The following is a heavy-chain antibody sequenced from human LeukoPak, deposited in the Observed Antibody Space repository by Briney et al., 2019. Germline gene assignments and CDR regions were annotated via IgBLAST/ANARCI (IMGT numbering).Heavy chain of an antibody. Sequence: GGALRLSCATSGFTFSRHRMSWVRQAPRKGAEWVSNIKQEGSEIYHVHSVKGRFTISRDNAKNSLYLQMNSLSAEDTAVYSCARDGGHSTDFDYWGQGILVTVSS. D-gene: IGHD2-8*02. CDR3: ARDGGHSTDFDY. V-gene: IGHV3-7*01. CDR2: IKQEGSEI. CDR1: GFTFSRHR. J-gene: IGHJ4*02.